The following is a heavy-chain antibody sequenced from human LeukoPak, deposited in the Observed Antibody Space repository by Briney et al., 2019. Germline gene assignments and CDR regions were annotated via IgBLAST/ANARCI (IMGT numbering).Heavy chain of an antibody. CDR1: GASITSSSYF. Sequence: SETLSLTCTVSGASITSSSYFWGWIRQPPGKGLEWIGSIYYSGSTYYNPSLKSRVTISVDTSKNQYSLNLFSVSAADTAVYYCARESLYGDYSYFDYWGQGTLVTVSS. CDR2: IYYSGST. CDR3: ARESLYGDYSYFDY. V-gene: IGHV4-39*02. D-gene: IGHD4-17*01. J-gene: IGHJ4*02.